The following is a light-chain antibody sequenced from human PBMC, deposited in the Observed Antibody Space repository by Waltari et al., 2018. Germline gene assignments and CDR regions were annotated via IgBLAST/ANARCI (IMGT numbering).Light chain of an antibody. CDR2: DVT. CDR3: CSYTGSDIVEV. J-gene: IGLJ3*02. V-gene: IGLV2-11*01. CDR1: SSDVGRFNY. Sequence: QSALTQPRSVSGSPGQSVTISCTGTSSDVGRFNYVSWYQQHPGKVPKLMIYDVTKRPSGVPDRFSGSKSGNTASLTISGLQAEDEADYYCCSYTGSDIVEVFGGGTKLTVL.